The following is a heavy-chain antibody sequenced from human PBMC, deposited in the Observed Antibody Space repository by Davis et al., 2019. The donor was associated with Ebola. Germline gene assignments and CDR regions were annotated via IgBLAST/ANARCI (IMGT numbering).Heavy chain of an antibody. J-gene: IGHJ6*03. Sequence: PSETLSLTCTVSGGSISSYYWSWIRQPAGKGLEWIGRIYTSGSTNYNPSLKSRVTMSVDTSKNQFSLKLSSVTAADTAVYYCARGGQYEDNIVVVPAARPLGYYYYYMDVWGKGTTVTVSS. CDR1: GGSISSYY. D-gene: IGHD2-2*01. CDR2: IYTSGST. V-gene: IGHV4-4*07. CDR3: ARGGQYEDNIVVVPAARPLGYYYYYMDV.